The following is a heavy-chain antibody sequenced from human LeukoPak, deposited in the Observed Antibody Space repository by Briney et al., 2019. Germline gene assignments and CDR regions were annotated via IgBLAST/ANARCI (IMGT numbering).Heavy chain of an antibody. D-gene: IGHD6-19*01. V-gene: IGHV5-51*01. CDR1: GYTFTSFF. Sequence: GESLKISCKASGYTFTSFFIGWVRQMPGQGLEWMGIIYPGDSDTRYSPSFQGHVTISADKSISTAYLQWTSLKASDSAMYYCARLVAVAGNDFDYWGQGTRVTVSS. CDR2: IYPGDSDT. J-gene: IGHJ4*02. CDR3: ARLVAVAGNDFDY.